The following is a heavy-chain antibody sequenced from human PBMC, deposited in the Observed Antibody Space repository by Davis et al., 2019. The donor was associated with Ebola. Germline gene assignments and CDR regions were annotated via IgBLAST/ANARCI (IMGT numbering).Heavy chain of an antibody. CDR2: FYVGNTT. J-gene: IGHJ6*02. V-gene: IGHV3-53*05. D-gene: IGHD6-19*01. CDR3: ARDIGYSNGWPDYYYYGMDV. Sequence: GESLKISCTASGFTVSSNYMSWVRQAPGKGLEWVSVFYVGNTTYYADSVKGRFTVSRDNSRNTLNLQMNSLRVEDTAVYYCARDIGYSNGWPDYYYYGMDVWGQGTTVTVTS. CDR1: GFTVSSNY.